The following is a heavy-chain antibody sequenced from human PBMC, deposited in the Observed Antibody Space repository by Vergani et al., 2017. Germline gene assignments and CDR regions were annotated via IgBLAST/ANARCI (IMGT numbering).Heavy chain of an antibody. CDR2: IYYSGST. J-gene: IGHJ5*02. Sequence: QVQLQESGPGLVKPSETLSLTCTVSGGSISSYYWSWIRQPPGKGLEWIGYIYYSGSTNYNPSLKSRVTMSVHTSKNQFSLKLSSVTAADTAVDYCARDHCSSTSCYPSWFDPWGQGTLVTVSS. CDR1: GGSISSYY. V-gene: IGHV4-59*01. D-gene: IGHD2-2*01. CDR3: ARDHCSSTSCYPSWFDP.